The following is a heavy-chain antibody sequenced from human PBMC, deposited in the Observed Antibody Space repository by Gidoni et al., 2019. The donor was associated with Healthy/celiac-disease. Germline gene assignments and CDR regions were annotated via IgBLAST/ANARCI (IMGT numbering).Heavy chain of an antibody. D-gene: IGHD2-2*01. J-gene: IGHJ5*02. CDR3: ARHVGDIVVVPAAHNWFDP. CDR1: GGSLSRSRYY. Sequence: QLQLHESVPGLVKPSETLSLTCTVSGGSLSRSRYYWGWIRQPPGKGLEWSGSISYSGSTYYNPSLKSRVTISVDTSKNQFSLKLSSVTAADTAVYYWARHVGDIVVVPAAHNWFDPWGQGTLVTVSS. V-gene: IGHV4-39*01. CDR2: ISYSGST.